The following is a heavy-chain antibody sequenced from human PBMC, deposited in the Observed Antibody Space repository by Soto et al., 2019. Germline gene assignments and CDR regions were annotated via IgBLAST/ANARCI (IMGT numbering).Heavy chain of an antibody. V-gene: IGHV4-34*01. Sequence: QVQLQQWGAGLLKPSETLSLTCAVYGGPFSDYSWHWIRQPPGKRLEWIGEINHSGRSNYNPSLKSRVTISVDTSESQFSLRLNSVTAADTAVYYCARGQAGWRQFLGFDPWGQGTLVTVSS. CDR2: INHSGRS. CDR1: GGPFSDYS. J-gene: IGHJ5*02. D-gene: IGHD3-3*01. CDR3: ARGQAGWRQFLGFDP.